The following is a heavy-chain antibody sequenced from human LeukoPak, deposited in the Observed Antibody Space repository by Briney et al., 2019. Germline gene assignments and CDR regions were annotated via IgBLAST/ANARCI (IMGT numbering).Heavy chain of an antibody. CDR2: VYYTGNA. Sequence: SETLSLTCAVSGDSISNHIYYWGWIRQTPGKGLEWIGAVYYTGNAYYNPSLKSRVTISVDTSDNRFSLHLSSVNAADTAIYYCARLRALSGHRGAFDIWGQGTLVTVSS. D-gene: IGHD5/OR15-5a*01. CDR3: ARLRALSGHRGAFDI. CDR1: GDSISNHIYY. J-gene: IGHJ3*02. V-gene: IGHV4-39*02.